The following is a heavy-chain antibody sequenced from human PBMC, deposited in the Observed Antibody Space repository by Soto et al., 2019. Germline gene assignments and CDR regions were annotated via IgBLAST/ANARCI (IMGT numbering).Heavy chain of an antibody. CDR1: GFTFSDYY. CDR2: ISSSSSYT. V-gene: IGHV3-11*05. CDR3: ARDRPMGWGDYNSGMDV. Sequence: QVQLVESGGGLVKPGGSLRLSCAASGFTFSDYYMSWIRQAPGKGLEWVSYISSSSSYTNYADSVKGRFTISRDNAKISLYRQMNSLRAEDTAVYYCARDRPMGWGDYNSGMDVWGQGTTVTVSS. J-gene: IGHJ6*02. D-gene: IGHD1-26*01.